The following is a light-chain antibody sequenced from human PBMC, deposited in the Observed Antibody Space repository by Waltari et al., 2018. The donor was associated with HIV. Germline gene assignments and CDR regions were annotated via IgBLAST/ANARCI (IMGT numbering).Light chain of an antibody. CDR3: GTWDSSLSTYV. V-gene: IGLV1-51*02. J-gene: IGLJ1*01. CDR2: ENN. CDR1: ISNVGNKS. Sequence: QSVLTQPPSVSAAPGQKVSISCSGGISNVGNKSVSLYQKPPGTAPKLLMYENNKRPSGIPDRFSGSKSGTSATLDITGLQTGDEADYYCGTWDSSLSTYVFGSGTKVTAL.